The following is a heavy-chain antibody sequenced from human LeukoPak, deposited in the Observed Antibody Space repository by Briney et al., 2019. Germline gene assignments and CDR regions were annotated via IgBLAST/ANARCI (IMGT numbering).Heavy chain of an antibody. CDR2: IYYSGST. J-gene: IGHJ5*02. Sequence: GSLRLSCAASGFTFSNAWMSWVRQAPGKGLEWVGYIYYSGSTNYNPSLKSRVTISVDTSKNQFSLKLSSVTAADTAVYYCAYGSGSSGFDPWGQGTLVTVSS. CDR1: GFTFSNAW. D-gene: IGHD3-10*01. V-gene: IGHV4-59*12. CDR3: AYGSGSSGFDP.